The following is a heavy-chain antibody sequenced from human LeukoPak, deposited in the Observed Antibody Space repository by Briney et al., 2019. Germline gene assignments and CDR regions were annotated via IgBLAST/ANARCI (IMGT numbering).Heavy chain of an antibody. J-gene: IGHJ4*02. Sequence: GGSLRLSCAVSGFTFSTYSMNWVRQAPGKGLEWVSSISSGSGHIYQADSVKGRFTISRDNAKNSLYLQMNSLRAEDTAVYYCARGLVGATSVYFDYWGQGTLVTVSS. D-gene: IGHD1-26*01. CDR1: GFTFSTYS. CDR3: ARGLVGATSVYFDY. CDR2: ISSGSGHI. V-gene: IGHV3-21*01.